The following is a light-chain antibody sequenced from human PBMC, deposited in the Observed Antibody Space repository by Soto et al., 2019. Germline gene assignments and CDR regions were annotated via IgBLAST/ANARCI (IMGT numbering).Light chain of an antibody. CDR2: SAS. CDR1: QSVSRSS. CDR3: QQYGSSPGT. Sequence: EIVLTQSPGTLSLSPGERATLSCRASQSVSRSSLAWYQQKPGQAPRLLIYSASSRTGGTPDRFSGSGTGTDFTLTITGLEPEDFAVYYCQQYGSSPGTFGQGTKVEIK. V-gene: IGKV3-20*01. J-gene: IGKJ1*01.